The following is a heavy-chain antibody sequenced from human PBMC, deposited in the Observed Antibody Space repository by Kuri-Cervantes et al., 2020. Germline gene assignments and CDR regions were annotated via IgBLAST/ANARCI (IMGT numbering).Heavy chain of an antibody. CDR2: ISYHGNNK. J-gene: IGHJ4*02. CDR1: GFTFSSYA. Sequence: GESLKISYAASGFTFSSYAVHWVRQGPGKGLEWGGVISYHGNNKYSADSVKGRFNISRHNSKNTVDLQMHSLRIEDKAGYYCARGSSGYYSPLDYWGQGTLVTVSS. D-gene: IGHD3-22*01. V-gene: IGHV3-30*04. CDR3: ARGSSGYYSPLDY.